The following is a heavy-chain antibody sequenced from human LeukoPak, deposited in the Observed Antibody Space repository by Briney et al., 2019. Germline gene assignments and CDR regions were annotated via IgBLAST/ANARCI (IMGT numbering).Heavy chain of an antibody. Sequence: MPSETLSLTCTVSGGSISSSSYYWGWIRQPPGKGLEWIGSIYYSGSTYYNPSLKSRVTISVDTSKNQFSLKLSSVTAADTAEYYCARQIYDSSGYSLGYYYYYYMDVWGKGTTVTVS. CDR3: ARQIYDSSGYSLGYYYYYYMDV. CDR2: IYYSGST. V-gene: IGHV4-39*01. J-gene: IGHJ6*03. CDR1: GGSISSSSYY. D-gene: IGHD3-22*01.